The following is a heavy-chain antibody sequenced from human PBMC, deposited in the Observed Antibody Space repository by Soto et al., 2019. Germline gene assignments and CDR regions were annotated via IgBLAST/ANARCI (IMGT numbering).Heavy chain of an antibody. J-gene: IGHJ5*02. D-gene: IGHD5-12*01. CDR1: GYTFVDYA. V-gene: IGHV1-3*01. CDR2: MNPNTGNI. Sequence: ASVKGSCKASGYTFVDYALDWVRQAPGQGLEWVGWMNPNTGNIKYSHKLEDRVSITRDTATSTAYMELRGLRSEDTAVYFCTREAIVAENWFDPWGQGTLVTVSS. CDR3: TREAIVAENWFDP.